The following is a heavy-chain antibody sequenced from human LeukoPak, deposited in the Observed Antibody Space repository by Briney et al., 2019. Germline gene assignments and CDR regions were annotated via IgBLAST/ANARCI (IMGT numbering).Heavy chain of an antibody. CDR1: GFSFSSYA. V-gene: IGHV3-30*18. D-gene: IGHD2-2*01. J-gene: IGHJ4*02. CDR2: TSSDASKR. Sequence: GGSLRLSCTASGFSFSSYALHWVRQAPGKGLEWVAVTSSDASKRFYDDSVKDRFTISRDNSRNTLYLQMNSLRGDDTAVYYCAKDLTPLMGYCGRTSCYGPDYWGQGTLVTISS. CDR3: AKDLTPLMGYCGRTSCYGPDY.